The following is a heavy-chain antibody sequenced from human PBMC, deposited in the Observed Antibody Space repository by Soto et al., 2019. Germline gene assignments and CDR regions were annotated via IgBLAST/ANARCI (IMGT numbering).Heavy chain of an antibody. CDR3: ARAVVVTAGPYYYYGMDV. Sequence: QVQLVQSGAEVKKPGSSVKVSCKASGGTFSSYAISWVRQAPGQGLEWMGGIIPIFGTANYAQKFQGRVTITADESTSTAYIELSSLRSEDTAVYYCARAVVVTAGPYYYYGMDVWGQGTTVTVSS. J-gene: IGHJ6*02. V-gene: IGHV1-69*01. CDR2: IIPIFGTA. CDR1: GGTFSSYA. D-gene: IGHD2-21*02.